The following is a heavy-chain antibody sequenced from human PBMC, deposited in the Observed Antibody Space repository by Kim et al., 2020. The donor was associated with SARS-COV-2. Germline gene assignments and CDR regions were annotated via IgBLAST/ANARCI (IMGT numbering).Heavy chain of an antibody. V-gene: IGHV4-34*01. J-gene: IGHJ5*02. CDR1: GGSFSGYY. D-gene: IGHD3-3*01. CDR3: ARGDKFTIFGVVNWFDP. Sequence: SETLSLTCAVYGGSFSGYYWSWIRQPPGKGLEWIGEINHSGSTNYNPSLKSRVTISVDTSKNQFSLKLSSVTAADTAVYYGARGDKFTIFGVVNWFDPWGEGTLVTVSS. CDR2: INHSGST.